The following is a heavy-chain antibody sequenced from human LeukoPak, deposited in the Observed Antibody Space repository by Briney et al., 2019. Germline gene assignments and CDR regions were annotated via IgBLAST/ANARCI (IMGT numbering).Heavy chain of an antibody. J-gene: IGHJ4*02. V-gene: IGHV3-53*01. CDR1: GFAVITND. CDR3: ARGVEPLAANTLAY. CDR2: LYSDGNT. Sequence: GGSLRLSCAASGFAVITNDMTWVRQAPGKGLEWVSVLYSDGNTKYADSVQGRFTISRDNSKNTLYLEMNSLSPDDTAVYYCARGVEPLAANTLAYWGQGTLITVSS. D-gene: IGHD1-14*01.